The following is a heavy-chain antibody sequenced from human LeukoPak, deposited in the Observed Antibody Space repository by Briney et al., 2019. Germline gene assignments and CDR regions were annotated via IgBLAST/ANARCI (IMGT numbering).Heavy chain of an antibody. CDR3: AKLRFTGRDACDI. CDR1: GFTFSSYA. CDR2: ISDSGGST. D-gene: IGHD1-14*01. V-gene: IGHV3-23*01. J-gene: IGHJ3*02. Sequence: GGSLRLSCAASGFTFSSYAMSWVRQAPGKGLEWVSAISDSGGSTYYADSVKGRFTISRDTSKNTLYLQMHSLRAEDTAIYHCAKLRFTGRDACDIWGQGTMVTVSS.